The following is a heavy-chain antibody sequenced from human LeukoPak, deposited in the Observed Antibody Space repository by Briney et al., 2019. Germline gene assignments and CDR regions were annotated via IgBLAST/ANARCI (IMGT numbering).Heavy chain of an antibody. D-gene: IGHD7-27*01. CDR3: ARVWGLFDAFDI. Sequence: SETLSLTCAVYGGSFSGYYWSWIRQPPGKGLEWIGYIYYSGSINYNPSLKSRVTISVDTSKSQFSLKLSSVTAADTAVYYCARVWGLFDAFDIWGQGTMVTVSS. J-gene: IGHJ3*02. CDR2: IYYSGSI. CDR1: GGSFSGYY. V-gene: IGHV4-59*08.